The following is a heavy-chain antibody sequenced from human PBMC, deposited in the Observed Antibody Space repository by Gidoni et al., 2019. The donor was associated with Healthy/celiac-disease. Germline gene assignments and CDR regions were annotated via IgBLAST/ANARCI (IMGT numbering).Heavy chain of an antibody. J-gene: IGHJ4*02. V-gene: IGHV3-11*06. CDR2: ISSSSSYT. CDR1: GFTFSDYY. CDR3: ARDRVGATSLDY. D-gene: IGHD1-26*01. Sequence: QVQLVESGGGLVKPGGSLRLSCAAPGFTFSDYYMSWIRQAPGKGLEWVSYISSSSSYTNYADSVKGRFTISRDNAKNSLYLQMNSLRAEDTAVYYCARDRVGATSLDYWGQGTLVTVSS.